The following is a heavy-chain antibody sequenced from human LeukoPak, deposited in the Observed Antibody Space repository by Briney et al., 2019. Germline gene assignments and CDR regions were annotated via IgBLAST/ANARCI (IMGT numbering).Heavy chain of an antibody. V-gene: IGHV4-61*02. CDR1: GGSISSGSYY. J-gene: IGHJ4*02. D-gene: IGHD5-18*01. Sequence: SETLSLTCTVSGGSISSGSYYWSWIRQPAGKGLEWIGRIYTSGSTNYNPSLKSRVTISVDTSKNQFSLKLSSVTAADTGVYYCARDTGTAMVHYFDYWGQGTLVTVSS. CDR2: IYTSGST. CDR3: ARDTGTAMVHYFDY.